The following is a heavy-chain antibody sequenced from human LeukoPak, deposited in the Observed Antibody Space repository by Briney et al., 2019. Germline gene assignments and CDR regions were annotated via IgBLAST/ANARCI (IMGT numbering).Heavy chain of an antibody. CDR3: AIFEVITGTTSDY. CDR2: IYTSGST. J-gene: IGHJ4*02. CDR1: GGSISSYY. D-gene: IGHD1-7*01. V-gene: IGHV4-4*09. Sequence: PSETLSLTCTVSGGSISSYYWSWIRQPPGKGLEWIGYIYTSGSTNYNPSLKSRVTISVDTSKNQFSLKLSSVTAADTAVYYCAIFEVITGTTSDYWGQGTLVTVSS.